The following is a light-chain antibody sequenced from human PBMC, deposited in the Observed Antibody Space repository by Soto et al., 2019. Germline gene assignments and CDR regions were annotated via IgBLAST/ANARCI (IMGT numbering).Light chain of an antibody. V-gene: IGKV1-6*01. J-gene: IGKJ1*01. CDR2: AAS. Sequence: AIQMTQSPSSLSASVGDRVTITCRASQGITNDLGWYQQKPGKAPTLLIYAASTLQSGVPSRVSGSGSGTAFTLTISSLQPEDFATYFGLQDYNYPWTFGQGTRVEIK. CDR3: LQDYNYPWT. CDR1: QGITND.